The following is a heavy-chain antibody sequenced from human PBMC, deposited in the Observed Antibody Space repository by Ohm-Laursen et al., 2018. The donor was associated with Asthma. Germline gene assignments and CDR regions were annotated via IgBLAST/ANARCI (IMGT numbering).Heavy chain of an antibody. J-gene: IGHJ4*02. CDR2: IYYSVST. CDR1: GGSITSRGYS. CDR3: ARSTYYYDGSDYYYARGRWYFDS. Sequence: TLSLTCPVSGGSITSRGYSWSWIRQSPGKGLEWIGYIYYSVSTDYNPSLKSRVAISVDRSKNQFSLRLTSVTAADTAVYYCARSTYYYDGSDYYYARGRWYFDSWGQGTLVTVSS. D-gene: IGHD3-22*01. V-gene: IGHV4-30-2*06.